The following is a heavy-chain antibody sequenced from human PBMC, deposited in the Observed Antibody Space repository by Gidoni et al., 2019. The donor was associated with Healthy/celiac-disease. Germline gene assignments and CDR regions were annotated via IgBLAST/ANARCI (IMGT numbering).Heavy chain of an antibody. CDR2: INHSGST. Sequence: QVQLQQWGAGLLKPSETLSLTCAVYGGSFRGYSWSWIRQPPGKGLEWIGEINHSGSTNYNPSLKSRVTISVDTSKNQFSLKLSSVTAADTAVYYCARGGPVWSYYDSSGTTYGMDVWGQGTTVTVSS. CDR1: GGSFRGYS. D-gene: IGHD3-22*01. J-gene: IGHJ6*02. V-gene: IGHV4-34*01. CDR3: ARGGPVWSYYDSSGTTYGMDV.